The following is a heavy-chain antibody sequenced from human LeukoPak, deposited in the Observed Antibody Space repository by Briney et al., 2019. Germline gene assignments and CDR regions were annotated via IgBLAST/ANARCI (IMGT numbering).Heavy chain of an antibody. D-gene: IGHD6-19*01. CDR3: AKDRHAYSSGWYYFDY. CDR1: GFTFSSYA. V-gene: IGHV3-23*01. J-gene: IGHJ4*02. CDR2: ISGSGGST. Sequence: PGGSLRLSCAASGFTFSSYAMSWVRQAPGKGLEWVSAISGSGGSTYYADSVKGRFTISRDNSKNTLYLQMNSLRAEDTAVYYCAKDRHAYSSGWYYFDYWGQGTLVTVSS.